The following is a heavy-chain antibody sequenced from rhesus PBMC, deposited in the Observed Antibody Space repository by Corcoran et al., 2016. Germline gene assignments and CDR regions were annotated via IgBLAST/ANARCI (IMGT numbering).Heavy chain of an antibody. CDR1: GGSISSNY. CDR2: IDGSSEST. Sequence: QVQLQESGPGLVKPSETLSLTCAVSGGSISSNYWSLIRQPPGKGREWIGSIDGSSESTSYNTSRTRRVTIATDTSKNQFSLKLSAVTAADTAVYYCACYSGSYDWGQGVLVTVAS. V-gene: IGHV4-147*01. CDR3: ACYSGSYD. D-gene: IGHD3-16*01. J-gene: IGHJ4*01.